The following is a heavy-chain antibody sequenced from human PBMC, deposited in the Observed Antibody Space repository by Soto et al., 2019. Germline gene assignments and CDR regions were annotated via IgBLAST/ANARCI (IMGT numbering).Heavy chain of an antibody. CDR1: GGYISSGGYY. CDR3: ARDRARGHWFDP. J-gene: IGHJ5*02. D-gene: IGHD3-16*01. CDR2: IYYSGST. Sequence: QVQLQESGPGLVKPSQTLSLTCTVSGGYISSGGYYWSWIRQHPGKGLEWIGYIYYSGSTYYNPSLKSRVTISVDTSKNRFSLKLSSVTAADTAVYYCARDRARGHWFDPWGQGTLVTVSS. V-gene: IGHV4-31*03.